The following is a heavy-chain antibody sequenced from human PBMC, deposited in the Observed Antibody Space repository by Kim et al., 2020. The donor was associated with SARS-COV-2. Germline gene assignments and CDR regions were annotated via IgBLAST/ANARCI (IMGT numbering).Heavy chain of an antibody. CDR3: ARDREVADYNYYGLDV. V-gene: IGHV1-46*01. CDR2: VNPNQDSP. Sequence: ASVKVSCKASGYTFTSAYMHWVRQAPGQGLEWMGMVNPNQDSPTYAGKFQGRVSMTTDTSTSTVYMEVSSLRSDDTAVYYCARDREVADYNYYGLDVWGQ. CDR1: GYTFTSAY. D-gene: IGHD3-10*01. J-gene: IGHJ6*02.